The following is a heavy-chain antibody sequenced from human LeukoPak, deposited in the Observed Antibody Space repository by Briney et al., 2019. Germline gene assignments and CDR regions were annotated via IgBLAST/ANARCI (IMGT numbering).Heavy chain of an antibody. J-gene: IGHJ4*02. V-gene: IGHV4-61*02. Sequence: SQTLSLTCTVSGGSIRSGSYYWSWIRQPAGKGLEWIGRIYTSGSTNYNPSLKSRVTISVDTSKNQFSLKLSSVTAADTAVYYCARGSCSSTSCYIGDYWGQGTLVTVSS. CDR2: IYTSGST. CDR3: ARGSCSSTSCYIGDY. CDR1: GGSIRSGSYY. D-gene: IGHD2-2*02.